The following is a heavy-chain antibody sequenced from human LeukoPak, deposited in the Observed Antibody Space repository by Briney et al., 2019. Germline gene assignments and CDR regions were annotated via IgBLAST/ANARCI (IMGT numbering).Heavy chain of an antibody. J-gene: IGHJ4*02. CDR1: GFSLSTSGVG. CDR2: IYWNDDK. CDR3: AHSSYCYDSRGFDC. V-gene: IGHV2-5*01. D-gene: IGHD3-22*01. Sequence: SGPTLVKPTQTLTLTCTFSGFSLSTSGVGVGWIRQPPGKALEWLALIYWNDDKRYSPSLKSRLTITKDTSKNQVVLTMTNMDPVDTATYYCAHSSYCYDSRGFDCWGQGTLVTVSS.